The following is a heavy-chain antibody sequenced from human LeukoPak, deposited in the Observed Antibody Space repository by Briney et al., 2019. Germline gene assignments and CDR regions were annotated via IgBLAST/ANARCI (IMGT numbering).Heavy chain of an antibody. V-gene: IGHV3-23*01. J-gene: IGHJ4*02. D-gene: IGHD3-22*01. CDR2: ISGSGGST. Sequence: PGGSLRLSCAASGFTFSSYAMSWVRQAPGKGLEWVSAISGSGGSTYYADSVKGRFTISRDNSKNTLYLQMNSLRAEDTAVYYCAKTVARITMIAPLDYWGQGTLVTVSS. CDR1: GFTFSSYA. CDR3: AKTVARITMIAPLDY.